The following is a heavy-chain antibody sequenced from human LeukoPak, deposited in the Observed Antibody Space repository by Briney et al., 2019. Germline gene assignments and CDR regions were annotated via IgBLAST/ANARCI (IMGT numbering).Heavy chain of an antibody. CDR2: VYHGGST. Sequence: SETLSLTCTVSGGSIMSYYWSWIRQPPGRGLEWIGYVYHGGSTNYNPSLQSRVIISVDTSKNQVSLKLNSVTTADTAVYYCARSRVWSDYWGYFDFWGQGTLVTVSS. J-gene: IGHJ4*02. CDR1: GGSIMSYY. V-gene: IGHV4-59*01. CDR3: ARSRVWSDYWGYFDF. D-gene: IGHD3-3*01.